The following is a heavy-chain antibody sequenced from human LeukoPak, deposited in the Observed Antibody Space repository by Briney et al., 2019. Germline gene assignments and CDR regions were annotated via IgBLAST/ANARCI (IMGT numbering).Heavy chain of an antibody. Sequence: GGSLRLSCAASGFTFSTNAMNWVRQAPGKGLEWVSVISGSGDRTYYADSVKGRFTISRDNSKNTVYLQINSLRPEDTAVYYCAKDISSWYGSFDYWGQGTLVTVSS. V-gene: IGHV3-23*01. CDR1: GFTFSTNA. J-gene: IGHJ4*02. CDR3: AKDISSWYGSFDY. CDR2: ISGSGDRT. D-gene: IGHD6-13*01.